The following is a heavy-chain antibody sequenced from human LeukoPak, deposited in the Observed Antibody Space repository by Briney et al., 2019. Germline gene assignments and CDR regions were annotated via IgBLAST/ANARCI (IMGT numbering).Heavy chain of an antibody. J-gene: IGHJ6*03. D-gene: IGHD3-3*01. CDR1: GGSISSYY. CDR2: IYYSVST. CDR3: ARDGYDFWSGYRLGYMDV. Sequence: PSETLSLTCTVSGGSISSYYWSWIRQPPGKGLEWIGHIYYSVSTNYNPSLKSRVTISVDTSKNQFSLKLSSVTAADTAVYYCARDGYDFWSGYRLGYMDVWGKGTTVTVSS. V-gene: IGHV4-59*01.